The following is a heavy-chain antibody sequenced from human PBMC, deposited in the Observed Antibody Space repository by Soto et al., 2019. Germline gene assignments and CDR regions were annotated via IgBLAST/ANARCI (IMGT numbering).Heavy chain of an antibody. V-gene: IGHV4-59*06. CDR3: ATRRAPTYFDI. CDR1: GGSISSYY. D-gene: IGHD2-2*01. CDR2: IYYSGST. J-gene: IGHJ3*02. Sequence: PSETLSLTCTVSGGSISSYYWSWIRQPPGKGLEWIGYIYYSGSTYYNPSLKSRVIISVDTSKNQFSLKLISVTAADTAVYYCATRRAPTYFDIWGQGTMVTVSS.